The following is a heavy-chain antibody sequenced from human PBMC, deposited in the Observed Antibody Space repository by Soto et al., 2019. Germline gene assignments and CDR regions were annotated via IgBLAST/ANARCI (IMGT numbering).Heavy chain of an antibody. Sequence: SETLSLTCAVSSGSISSSNWWSWVRQPPGKGLEWIGEIYHSGSTNYNPSLKSRVTISVDKSKNQFSLKLSSVTAADTAVYYCARAPKNCSGGSCYPNWFDPWGQGTLVTVSS. V-gene: IGHV4-4*02. CDR1: SGSISSSNW. J-gene: IGHJ5*02. CDR2: IYHSGST. D-gene: IGHD2-15*01. CDR3: ARAPKNCSGGSCYPNWFDP.